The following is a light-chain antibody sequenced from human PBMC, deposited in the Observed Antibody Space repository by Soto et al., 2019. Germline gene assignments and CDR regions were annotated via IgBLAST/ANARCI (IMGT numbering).Light chain of an antibody. Sequence: EIVLTQSPGTLSLSPGERATLSCRASQSVSSSYLDWYQQKPGQAPRLLIYGASSRATDIPDRFSGGGSGTDFTLTISRLEPEDFAVYYCQHYGSSPPRTFGQGTKVEIK. J-gene: IGKJ1*01. CDR2: GAS. V-gene: IGKV3-20*01. CDR1: QSVSSSY. CDR3: QHYGSSPPRT.